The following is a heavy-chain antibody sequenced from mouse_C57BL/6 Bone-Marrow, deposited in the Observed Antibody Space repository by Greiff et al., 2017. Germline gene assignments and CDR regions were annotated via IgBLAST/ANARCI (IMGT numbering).Heavy chain of an antibody. CDR1: GYAFSSSW. CDR3: ARGAIYFDY. Sequence: VQLQQSGPELVKPGASVKISCKASGYAFSSSWMNWVKQRPGKGLEWIGRIYPGDGDTNYNGKFKGKATLTADKSSSTAYMQLSSLTSEDSAVYFCARGAIYFDYWGPGTTLTVSS. J-gene: IGHJ2*01. V-gene: IGHV1-82*01. CDR2: IYPGDGDT.